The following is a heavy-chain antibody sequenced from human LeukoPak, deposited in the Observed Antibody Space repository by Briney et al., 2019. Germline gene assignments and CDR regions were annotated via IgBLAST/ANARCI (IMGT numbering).Heavy chain of an antibody. Sequence: PGGSLRLSCAASGFTFSDYYMSWIRQAPGKGLEWVSYISSSSSYTNYADSVKGRFTISRDNAKNSLYLQMNSLRAEDTAVYYCARQNRRDGYNFYSDYWGQGTLVTVSS. CDR2: ISSSSSYT. J-gene: IGHJ4*02. D-gene: IGHD5-24*01. V-gene: IGHV3-11*03. CDR3: ARQNRRDGYNFYSDY. CDR1: GFTFSDYY.